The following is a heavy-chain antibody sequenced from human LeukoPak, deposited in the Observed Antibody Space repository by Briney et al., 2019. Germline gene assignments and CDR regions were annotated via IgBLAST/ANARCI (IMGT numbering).Heavy chain of an antibody. J-gene: IGHJ5*02. CDR1: GGTFISYA. V-gene: IGHV1-69*13. CDR3: ARDPGHYYDSSGSRSWFDP. CDR2: IIPIFGTA. Sequence: ASVKVSCKASGGTFISYAISWVRQAPGQGLEWMGGIIPIFGTANYAQKFQGRVTITADESTSTAYMELSSLRSEDTAVYYCARDPGHYYDSSGSRSWFDPWGQGTLVTVSS. D-gene: IGHD3-22*01.